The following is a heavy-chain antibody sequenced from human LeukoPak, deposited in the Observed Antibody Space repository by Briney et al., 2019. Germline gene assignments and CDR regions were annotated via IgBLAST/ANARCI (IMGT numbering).Heavy chain of an antibody. Sequence: PSETLSLTCTVSGGSISSYYWNWIRQPPGKGLEWIGYIYYSGSTYYNPSLKSRVTISVDTSKNQFSLKLSSVTAADTAVYYCARVIVAVRQNWFDPWGQGTLVTVSS. D-gene: IGHD2-21*01. J-gene: IGHJ5*02. CDR3: ARVIVAVRQNWFDP. CDR2: IYYSGST. CDR1: GGSISSYY. V-gene: IGHV4-59*12.